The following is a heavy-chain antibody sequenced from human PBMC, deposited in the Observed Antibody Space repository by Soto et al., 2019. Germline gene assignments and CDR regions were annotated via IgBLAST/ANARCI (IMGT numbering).Heavy chain of an antibody. D-gene: IGHD3-10*01. CDR1: GYTFSTYG. Sequence: ASVKVSCKASGYTFSTYGISWVRQGPGQGLEWMGWISDYNGNTNYAQKFQGRVSMTTDTSTRTAFMELRSLRSYDTAVYFCAREGYYSGSGTYSPPRYYGMDVWG. CDR3: AREGYYSGSGTYSPPRYYGMDV. CDR2: ISDYNGNT. J-gene: IGHJ6*02. V-gene: IGHV1-18*01.